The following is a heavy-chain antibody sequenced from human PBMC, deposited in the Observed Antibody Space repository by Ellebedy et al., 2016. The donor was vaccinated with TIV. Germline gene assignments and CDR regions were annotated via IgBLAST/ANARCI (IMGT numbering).Heavy chain of an antibody. D-gene: IGHD6-19*01. CDR1: GFTVSNNY. Sequence: GGSLRLSXAASGFTVSNNYMTWVRQAPGKGLEWVSLIYSGGRTYYADSVKGRFTISRDNSKNTVSLDMIDLRPEDTAVYYCALPVGTVNSGWIGAYLQHWGQGTLVTVSA. J-gene: IGHJ1*01. CDR2: IYSGGRT. V-gene: IGHV3-53*05. CDR3: ALPVGTVNSGWIGAYLQH.